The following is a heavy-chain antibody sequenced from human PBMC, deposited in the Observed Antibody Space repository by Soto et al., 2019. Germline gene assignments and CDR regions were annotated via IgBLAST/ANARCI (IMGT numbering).Heavy chain of an antibody. Sequence: ASVKVSCKASGYTFTNYYMHWVRQAPGQGLEWMGIINPNSGTTNYAQRFQGRVTMTRDTSTSTVYMDLSSSVTAADTAVYYCARNNGGGGSCDFDYWGQGTLVTVSS. CDR2: INPNSGTT. CDR3: ARNNGGGGSCDFDY. D-gene: IGHD2-15*01. V-gene: IGHV1-46*01. CDR1: GYTFTNYY. J-gene: IGHJ4*02.